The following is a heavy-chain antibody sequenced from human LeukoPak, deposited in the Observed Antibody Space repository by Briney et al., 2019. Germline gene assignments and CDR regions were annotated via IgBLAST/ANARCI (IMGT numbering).Heavy chain of an antibody. CDR3: AKAPEAAAGTGIHFDY. V-gene: IGHV3-23*01. D-gene: IGHD6-13*01. J-gene: IGHJ4*02. CDR2: ISGSGGST. Sequence: GGSLRLSCAASGFTFSSYAMSWVRQAPGKGLEWVSAISGSGGSTYYADSVKGRFTISRDNSKNTLYLQMNSLRAEDTAVYYCAKAPEAAAGTGIHFDYWGQGTLVTVSS. CDR1: GFTFSSYA.